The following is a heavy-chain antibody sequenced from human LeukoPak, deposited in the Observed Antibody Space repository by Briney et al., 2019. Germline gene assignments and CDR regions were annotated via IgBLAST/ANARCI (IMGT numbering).Heavy chain of an antibody. Sequence: SETPSLTCTVSGGSISSSSYYWGWIRQPPGKGLEWIGSIYYSGSTYYNPSLKSRVTISVDTSKNQFSLKLSSVTAADTAVYYCARHQTKGVRYFDWLNWFDPWGQGTLVTVSS. J-gene: IGHJ5*02. V-gene: IGHV4-39*01. CDR2: IYYSGST. D-gene: IGHD3-9*01. CDR3: ARHQTKGVRYFDWLNWFDP. CDR1: GGSISSSSYY.